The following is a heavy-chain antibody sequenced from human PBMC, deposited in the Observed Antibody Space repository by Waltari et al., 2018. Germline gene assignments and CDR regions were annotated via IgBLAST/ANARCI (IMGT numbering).Heavy chain of an antibody. CDR2: INHSGST. CDR3: ARGRRVGRFLEWLSRMGGMDV. V-gene: IGHV4-34*01. J-gene: IGHJ6*02. Sequence: QVQLQQWGAGLLKPSETLSLTCAVYGGSFSGYYWSWIRQPPGKGLEWIGEINHSGSTNYNPSLKGRVTISVDTSKNQFSLKLSSVTAADTAVYYCARGRRVGRFLEWLSRMGGMDVWGQGTTVTVSS. CDR1: GGSFSGYY. D-gene: IGHD3-3*01.